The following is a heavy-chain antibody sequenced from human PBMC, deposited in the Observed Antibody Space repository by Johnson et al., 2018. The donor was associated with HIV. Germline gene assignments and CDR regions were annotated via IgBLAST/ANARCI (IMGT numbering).Heavy chain of an antibody. CDR1: GFTFSSYG. V-gene: IGHV3-33*06. CDR2: IWYDGSNK. CDR3: AKSDVVVIPEGAFDI. J-gene: IGHJ3*02. D-gene: IGHD2-21*01. Sequence: QVQLVESGGGVVQPGRSLRLSCAASGFTFSSYGMHWVRQAPGTRLEWVAVIWYDGSNKYYADSVKGRFTISRDNSKNTLDLQMNSLRAEDTAVYYCAKSDVVVIPEGAFDIWGQGAMVTVSS.